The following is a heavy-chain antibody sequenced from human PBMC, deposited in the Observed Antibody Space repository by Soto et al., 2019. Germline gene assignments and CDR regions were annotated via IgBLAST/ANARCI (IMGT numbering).Heavy chain of an antibody. Sequence: SETLSLTCTVSGGSVSSGSYYWSWIRQPPGKGLEWIGYIYYSGSTNYNPSLKSRVTISVDTSKNQFSLELSSVTAADTAVYYCTIAVAGTRFDYWGQGTLVTVSS. D-gene: IGHD6-19*01. CDR3: TIAVAGTRFDY. V-gene: IGHV4-61*01. CDR1: GGSVSSGSYY. CDR2: IYYSGST. J-gene: IGHJ4*02.